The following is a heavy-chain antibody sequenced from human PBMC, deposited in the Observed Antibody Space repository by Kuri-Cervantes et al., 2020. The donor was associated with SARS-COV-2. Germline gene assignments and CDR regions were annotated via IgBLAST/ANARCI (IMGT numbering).Heavy chain of an antibody. CDR2: ISSSGSTI. J-gene: IGHJ4*02. D-gene: IGHD3-3*01. Sequence: GGSLRLSCAASGFTFSSYSMNWVRQAPGKGLEWVSYISSSGSTIYYADSVKGRFTISRDNAKNSLYLQMNSLRAEDTAVYYCASYDDYNYYFDYWGQGTLVTVSS. CDR1: GFTFSSYS. V-gene: IGHV3-48*04. CDR3: ASYDDYNYYFDY.